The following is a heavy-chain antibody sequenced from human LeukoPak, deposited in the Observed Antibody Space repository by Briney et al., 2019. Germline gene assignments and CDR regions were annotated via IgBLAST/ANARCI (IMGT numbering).Heavy chain of an antibody. J-gene: IGHJ4*02. CDR2: IKQDGSKK. CDR3: AKPGRGVTPRIYFDY. CDR1: GFPFSSYW. Sequence: GGSLRLSCVASGFPFSSYWMTWVRQAPGKGLEWVANIKQDGSKKSYVDSVKGRFTISRDNAKNSLYLQMNSLRAEDTAVYYCAKPGRGVTPRIYFDYWGQGTLVTVSS. V-gene: IGHV3-7*03. D-gene: IGHD4-23*01.